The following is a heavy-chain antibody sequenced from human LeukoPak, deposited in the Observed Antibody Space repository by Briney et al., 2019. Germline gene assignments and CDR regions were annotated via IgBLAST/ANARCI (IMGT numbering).Heavy chain of an antibody. J-gene: IGHJ4*02. D-gene: IGHD6-19*01. V-gene: IGHV1-8*01. CDR2: MNPNSGAT. Sequence: ASVKVSCKASGYTFTSYDFNWLRQATGQGPEWMGWMNPNSGATGYAQKLQGRVTMTTDTSTSTAYMELRSLRSDDTAVYYCARGSGSGWYGEPDYWGQGTLVTVSS. CDR3: ARGSGSGWYGEPDY. CDR1: GYTFTSYD.